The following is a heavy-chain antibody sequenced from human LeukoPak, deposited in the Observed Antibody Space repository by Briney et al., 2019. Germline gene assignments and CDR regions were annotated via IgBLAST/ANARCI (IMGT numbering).Heavy chain of an antibody. J-gene: IGHJ3*02. CDR3: ARRGPGAFDI. CDR2: IYYSGST. V-gene: IGHV4-39*01. Sequence: PSETLSLTRTVSGGSISSSSYYWGWIRQPPGKGLEWIGSIYYSGSTYYNPSLKSRVTISVDTSKNQFSLKLSSVTAADTAVYYCARRGPGAFDIWGQGTMVTVSS. CDR1: GGSISSSSYY.